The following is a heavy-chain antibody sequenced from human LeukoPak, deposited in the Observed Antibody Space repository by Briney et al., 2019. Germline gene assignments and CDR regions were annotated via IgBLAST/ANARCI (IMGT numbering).Heavy chain of an antibody. D-gene: IGHD6-13*01. J-gene: IGHJ4*02. CDR3: ARGVYIAAAQYAY. V-gene: IGHV4-59*01. Sequence: PSETLSLTCTVSGGSIGTYSWNWIRQPPGKGLEWIGYIHYSGTTNYNPSLKSRVTISVDTSKNQFSLKLSSVTAADTAVYYCARGVYIAAAQYAYWGQGTLVTVSS. CDR2: IHYSGTT. CDR1: GGSIGTYS.